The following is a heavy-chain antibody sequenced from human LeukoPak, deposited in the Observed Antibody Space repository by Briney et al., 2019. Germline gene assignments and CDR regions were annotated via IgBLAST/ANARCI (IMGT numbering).Heavy chain of an antibody. J-gene: IGHJ6*02. D-gene: IGHD3-22*01. V-gene: IGHV1-69*13. Sequence: SVKVSCKASGGTFSSYAISWVRQAPGQGLEWMGGIIPIFGTANYAQKFQGRVTITADESTSTAYMELSSLRSEDTAVYYCANRLYDRSGYYSFYYYYGMDVWGQGTTVTVSS. CDR1: GGTFSSYA. CDR2: IIPIFGTA. CDR3: ANRLYDRSGYYSFYYYYGMDV.